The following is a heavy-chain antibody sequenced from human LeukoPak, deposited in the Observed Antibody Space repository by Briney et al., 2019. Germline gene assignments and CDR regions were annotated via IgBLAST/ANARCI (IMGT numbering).Heavy chain of an antibody. J-gene: IGHJ6*02. CDR3: ARLSYEMGYYYYYYGMDV. Sequence: GGSLRLSCAASGFTFSSYGMHWVRQAPGKGLEWVAVISYDGSNKYYADSVKGRFTISRDNSKNTLYLQMNSLRAEDTAVYYCARLSYEMGYYYYYYGMDVWGQGTTVTVSS. V-gene: IGHV3-30*03. CDR2: ISYDGSNK. CDR1: GFTFSSYG. D-gene: IGHD5-12*01.